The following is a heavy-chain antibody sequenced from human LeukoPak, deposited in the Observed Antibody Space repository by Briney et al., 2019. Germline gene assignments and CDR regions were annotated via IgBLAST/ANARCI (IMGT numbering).Heavy chain of an antibody. V-gene: IGHV3-73*01. CDR2: IRSKANSYAT. J-gene: IGHJ5*02. CDR3: TSRIAVATWGFDP. D-gene: IGHD6-19*01. CDR1: GFTFSGSA. Sequence: QPGGSLRLSCAASGFTFSGSALHWVRQASGKGLELVGRIRSKANSYATAYAASVKGRFTISRDDSKNTAYLQMNSLKTEDTAVYYCTSRIAVATWGFDPWGQGTLVTVSS.